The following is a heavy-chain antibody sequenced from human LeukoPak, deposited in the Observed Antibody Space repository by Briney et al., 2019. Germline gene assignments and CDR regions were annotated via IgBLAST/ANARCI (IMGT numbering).Heavy chain of an antibody. D-gene: IGHD2-15*01. CDR2: ISGSDGST. CDR1: GFTFSNYA. J-gene: IGHJ4*02. Sequence: PGGSLRLSCTASGFTFSNYAMSWVRQAPGEGLEWVSTISGSDGSTYYADSVKGRFTISRDNSKNTLYLQMNSLRAEDTAIYYCAKGRGYCTGGSCYSDYWGQGTLVTVSS. V-gene: IGHV3-23*01. CDR3: AKGRGYCTGGSCYSDY.